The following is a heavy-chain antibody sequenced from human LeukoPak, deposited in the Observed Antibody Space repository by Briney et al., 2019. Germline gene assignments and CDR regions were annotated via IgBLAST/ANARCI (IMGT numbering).Heavy chain of an antibody. CDR1: GFTFNTYG. CDR3: ARAGSGCHPKELGAFDI. Sequence: GRSLRLSCAASGFTFNTYGMHWVRQAPGKGLEWVAVIWYDGSNKYYADSVKGRFTISRDNSKNTLDLQMNSLRAEDTAVYYCARAGSGCHPKELGAFDIWGQGTMVTVSS. CDR2: IWYDGSNK. D-gene: IGHD1-26*01. V-gene: IGHV3-33*01. J-gene: IGHJ3*02.